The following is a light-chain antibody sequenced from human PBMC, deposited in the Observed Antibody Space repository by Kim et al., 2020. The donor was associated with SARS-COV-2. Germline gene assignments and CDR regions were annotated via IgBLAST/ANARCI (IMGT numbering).Light chain of an antibody. CDR2: GAS. V-gene: IGKV3-15*01. Sequence: EIVMTQSPATLSVSPGERATLSCRASQSVSSNLAWYQQKPGQAPRLLMYGASTRATGIPARFSGSGSGTEFTLTISSLQSEDFAVYYCQQYNNWPPRTTFGGGTKVDIK. CDR1: QSVSSN. CDR3: QQYNNWPPRTT. J-gene: IGKJ4*01.